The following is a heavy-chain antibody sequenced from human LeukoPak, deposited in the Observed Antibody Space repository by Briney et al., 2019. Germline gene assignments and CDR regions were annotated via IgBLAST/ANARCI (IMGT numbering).Heavy chain of an antibody. CDR1: GFTFSSYA. CDR2: ISGSGGST. V-gene: IGHV3-23*01. J-gene: IGHJ4*02. Sequence: GGSLRLSCAASGFTFSSYAMSWVRQAPGKGLEWVSAISGSGGSTYYADSVKGRFTISRDNSKNTLYLQMNSLRAEDTAVYYCAKDLTPHSSGWRFRHDYWGQGTLVTVYS. D-gene: IGHD6-19*01. CDR3: AKDLTPHSSGWRFRHDY.